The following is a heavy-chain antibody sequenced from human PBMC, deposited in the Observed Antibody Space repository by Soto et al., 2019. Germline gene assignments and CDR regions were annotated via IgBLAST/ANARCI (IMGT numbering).Heavy chain of an antibody. CDR3: ARGDFASSGQD. J-gene: IGHJ4*02. D-gene: IGHD3-3*01. CDR2: INHSGST. V-gene: IGHV4-34*01. CDR1: GGSFSGYY. Sequence: PSETLSLTCAVYGGSFSGYYWSWIRQPPGKGLEWIGEINHSGSTNYNPSLKSRVTISVGTSKNQFSLKLSSVTAADTAVYYCARGDFASSGQDWGQGTLVTVSS.